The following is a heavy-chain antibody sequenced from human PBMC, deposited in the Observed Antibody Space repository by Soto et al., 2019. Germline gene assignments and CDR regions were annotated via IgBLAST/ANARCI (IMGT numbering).Heavy chain of an antibody. CDR3: ARPVEPFYYYGMDV. Sequence: GGSLRLSCAASGFTFSTYAREWVRQAPGKGLDWVALISYDGNNKYYADSVKGRFTISRDNSKNTLSLQMNSLRPEDTALYYCARPVEPFYYYGMDVWGHGTTVTVSS. CDR2: ISYDGNNK. V-gene: IGHV3-30-3*01. CDR1: GFTFSTYA. J-gene: IGHJ6*02.